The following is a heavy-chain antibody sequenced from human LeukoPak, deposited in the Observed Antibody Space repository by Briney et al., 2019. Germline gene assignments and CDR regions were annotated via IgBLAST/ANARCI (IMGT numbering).Heavy chain of an antibody. V-gene: IGHV4-59*01. CDR2: IYYSGST. CDR3: ARGNPYYDFWSGYCWFDP. D-gene: IGHD3-3*01. J-gene: IGHJ5*02. Sequence: SETLSLTCTVSGGSISSYYWSWIRQPPGKGLEWIGYIYYSGSTNYNPSLKSRVTISVDTSKNQFSLKLSSATAADTAVYYCARGNPYYDFWSGYCWFDPWGQGTLVTVSS. CDR1: GGSISSYY.